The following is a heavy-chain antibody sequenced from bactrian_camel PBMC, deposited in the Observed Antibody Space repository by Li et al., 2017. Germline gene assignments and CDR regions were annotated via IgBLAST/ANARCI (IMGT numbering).Heavy chain of an antibody. CDR1: GPTYERAC. V-gene: IGHV3S55*01. CDR2: LEPDGTP. J-gene: IGHJ4*01. Sequence: HVQLVESGGGSVTAGDSLKLSCTISGPTYERACMGWYRQTADSGKEREAVAVLEPDGTPYYADSVKGRFTVAQDSAKNTVNLELNNLKTEDTAVYYCAASRPGIISVCQTPYITRLGLEGQGTQVTVS. D-gene: IGHD1*01.